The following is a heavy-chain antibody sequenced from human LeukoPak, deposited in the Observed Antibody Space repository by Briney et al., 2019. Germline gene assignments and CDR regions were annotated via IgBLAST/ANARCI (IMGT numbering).Heavy chain of an antibody. V-gene: IGHV4-30-4*01. CDR1: GGSISSGDYY. CDR2: IYYGGST. Sequence: NPSETLSLTCTVSGGSISSGDYYWSWIRQPPGKGLEWIGYIYYGGSTYYNPSLKSRVTISVDTSKNQFSLKLSSVTAADTAVYYCAREGGYSYGYPATFDYWGQGTLVTVSS. J-gene: IGHJ4*02. D-gene: IGHD5-18*01. CDR3: AREGGYSYGYPATFDY.